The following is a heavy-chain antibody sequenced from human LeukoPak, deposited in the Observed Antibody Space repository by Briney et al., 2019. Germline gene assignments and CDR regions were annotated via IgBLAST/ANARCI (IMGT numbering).Heavy chain of an antibody. J-gene: IGHJ4*02. Sequence: PSETLSLTCTVSGGSISSYYWSWIRQPPGKGLEWIGYIYYSGSTNYNPSLKSRVTISVDTSKNQFSLKLSSVTAADTAVYYCARAPNYYDSSGYYVDYWGQGTLVTVSS. D-gene: IGHD3-22*01. CDR2: IYYSGST. V-gene: IGHV4-59*01. CDR3: ARAPNYYDSSGYYVDY. CDR1: GGSISSYY.